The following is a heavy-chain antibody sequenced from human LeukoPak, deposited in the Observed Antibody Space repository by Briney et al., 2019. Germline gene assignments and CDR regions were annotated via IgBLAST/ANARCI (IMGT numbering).Heavy chain of an antibody. V-gene: IGHV4-31*03. Sequence: PSETLSLTCTVSGGSISSGGYYWSWVRQHPEKGLEWIGYIYYSGTAYYNPSLKSRVTMSVDTSKDQFSLKLDSVTAADTAVYYCARFSNDHGVKFDYWGQGTLVTVSS. D-gene: IGHD4-17*01. CDR2: IYYSGTA. CDR1: GGSISSGGYY. CDR3: ARFSNDHGVKFDY. J-gene: IGHJ4*02.